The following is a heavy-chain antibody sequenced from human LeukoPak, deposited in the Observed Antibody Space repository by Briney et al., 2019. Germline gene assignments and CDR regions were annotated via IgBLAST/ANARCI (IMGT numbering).Heavy chain of an antibody. J-gene: IGHJ4*02. CDR2: IIPIFGTA. CDR1: GGTFSSYA. Sequence: ASVKVSCKASGGTFSSYAISWVRQAPGQGLEWMGGIIPIFGTANYAQKFQGRVTITADKSTSTAYMELSSLRSEDTAVYYCARGYYDFWSGYLDYWGQGTLVTVSS. D-gene: IGHD3-3*01. V-gene: IGHV1-69*06. CDR3: ARGYYDFWSGYLDY.